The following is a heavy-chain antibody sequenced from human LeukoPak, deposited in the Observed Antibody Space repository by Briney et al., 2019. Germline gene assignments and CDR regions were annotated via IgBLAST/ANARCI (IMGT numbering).Heavy chain of an antibody. Sequence: GRSLRLSCAASGFTFSSYGMHWVRQAPGKGLEWVAVISYDGSNKYYADSVKGRFTISRDNSKNTLYLQMNSLRAEDTAVYYCAKGRYDSSGFDYWGQGTLVTVSS. D-gene: IGHD3-22*01. CDR3: AKGRYDSSGFDY. CDR1: GFTFSSYG. V-gene: IGHV3-30*18. CDR2: ISYDGSNK. J-gene: IGHJ4*02.